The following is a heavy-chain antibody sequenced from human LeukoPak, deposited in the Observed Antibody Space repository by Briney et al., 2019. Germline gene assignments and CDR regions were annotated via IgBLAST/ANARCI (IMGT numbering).Heavy chain of an antibody. CDR1: GFTVSNNN. J-gene: IGHJ4*02. Sequence: GGSLRLSCAASGFTVSNNNMSWVRQAPGKGLEWVSVIYSGGYTYYADSVKGRFTISRDNSKNTLYLQMNSLRDEDTAVYYFSRDRGSGLDYWGQGTLVTVSS. CDR2: IYSGGYT. V-gene: IGHV3-66*01. CDR3: SRDRGSGLDY. D-gene: IGHD3-10*01.